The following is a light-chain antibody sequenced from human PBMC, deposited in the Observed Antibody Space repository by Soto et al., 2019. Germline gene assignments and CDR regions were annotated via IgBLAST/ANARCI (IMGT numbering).Light chain of an antibody. V-gene: IGKV3-20*01. Sequence: EIVLTQSPGTLSLSPGERATLSCRASQSVSSSYLAWYQQKPGQAPRLLIYGASSRATGIPDRFGGSGSGTDFTLAISRLEPEDFAVYYCQQYDNWPWTFGQGTKVDIK. CDR3: QQYDNWPWT. J-gene: IGKJ1*01. CDR1: QSVSSSY. CDR2: GAS.